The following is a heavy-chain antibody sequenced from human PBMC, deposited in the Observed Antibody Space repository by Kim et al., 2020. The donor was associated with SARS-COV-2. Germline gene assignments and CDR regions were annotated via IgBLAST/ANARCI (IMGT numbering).Heavy chain of an antibody. J-gene: IGHJ5*02. CDR1: GYTFTGYY. Sequence: ASVKVSCKASGYTFTGYYMHWVRQAPGQGLEWMGRINPNSGGTNYAQKFQGRVTMTRDTSISTAYMELSRLRSDDTAVYYCARDHEWFRELYWFDPWGQGTLVTVSS. D-gene: IGHD3-10*01. CDR3: ARDHEWFRELYWFDP. V-gene: IGHV1-2*06. CDR2: INPNSGGT.